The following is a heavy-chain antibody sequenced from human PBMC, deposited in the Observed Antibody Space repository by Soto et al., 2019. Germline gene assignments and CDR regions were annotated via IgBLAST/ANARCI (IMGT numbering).Heavy chain of an antibody. CDR1: GYTFTSYY. CDR2: INPSGGST. V-gene: IGHV1-46*01. Sequence: ASVKVSCKASGYTFTSYYMHWVRQAPGQGLEWMGIINPSGGSTSYAQKFQGRVTMTRDTSTSTVYMELSSLRSEDTAVYYCARELSGSYSRYYYYGMDVWGQGTTVTVSS. D-gene: IGHD1-26*01. CDR3: ARELSGSYSRYYYYGMDV. J-gene: IGHJ6*02.